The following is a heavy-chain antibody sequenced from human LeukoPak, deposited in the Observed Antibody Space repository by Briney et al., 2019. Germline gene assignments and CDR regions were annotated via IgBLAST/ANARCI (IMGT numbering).Heavy chain of an antibody. CDR2: TYYRSKWYN. D-gene: IGHD1-7*01. CDR3: AAERGYNWNYVRLDY. Sequence: SQTLSLTCAISRDSVSSNSAAWNWIRQSPSRGLEWLGRTYYRSKWYNDYAVSVKSRITINPDTSKNQFSLQLNSVTPEDTAVYYCAAERGYNWNYVRLDYWGQGTLVTVSS. V-gene: IGHV6-1*01. J-gene: IGHJ4*02. CDR1: RDSVSSNSAA.